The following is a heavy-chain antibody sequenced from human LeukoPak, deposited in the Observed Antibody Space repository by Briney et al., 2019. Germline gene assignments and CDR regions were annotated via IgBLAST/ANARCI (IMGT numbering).Heavy chain of an antibody. V-gene: IGHV4-31*03. J-gene: IGHJ4*02. CDR1: GGSISSSDYY. Sequence: PPETLSLTCTVSGGSISSSDYYWSWVRQHPGKGLEWIGYIYYSGSTHYNPSLKSRVTISVDTSKNQFSLKLSSVTAADTAVYYCARDGGSGYPFDYWGQGTLVTVSS. D-gene: IGHD3-22*01. CDR3: ARDGGSGYPFDY. CDR2: IYYSGST.